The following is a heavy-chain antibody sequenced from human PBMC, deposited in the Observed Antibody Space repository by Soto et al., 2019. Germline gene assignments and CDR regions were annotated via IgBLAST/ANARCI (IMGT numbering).Heavy chain of an antibody. Sequence: PGGSLRLSCAASGFTVSSNYMSWVRQAPGKGLEWVSVIYSGGSTYYADSVKGRFTISRDNSKNTLYLQMNSLRAEDTAVYYCARDSPNYYDFWSGYYAIEDYYGMEVWGQGTTVTDSS. CDR2: IYSGGST. D-gene: IGHD3-3*01. CDR3: ARDSPNYYDFWSGYYAIEDYYGMEV. J-gene: IGHJ6*02. V-gene: IGHV3-66*01. CDR1: GFTVSSNY.